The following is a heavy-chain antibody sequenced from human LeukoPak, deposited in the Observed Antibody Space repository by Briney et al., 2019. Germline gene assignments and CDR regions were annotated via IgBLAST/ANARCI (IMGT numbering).Heavy chain of an antibody. CDR2: ISHDGMNA. D-gene: IGHD6-19*01. Sequence: GSLRLSCSASGLHFSGTAMSWVRQAPGKGLELVSAISHDGMNAYYADSVKGRFTISRDNSKKTVSLEMSSLTAADTGVYYCAKDGAQYSSGPECDPRGQGALVTVSP. CDR1: GLHFSGTA. CDR3: AKDGAQYSSGPECDP. J-gene: IGHJ5*02. V-gene: IGHV3-23*01.